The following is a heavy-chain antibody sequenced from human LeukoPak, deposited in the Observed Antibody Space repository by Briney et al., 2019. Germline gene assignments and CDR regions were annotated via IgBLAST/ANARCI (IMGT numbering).Heavy chain of an antibody. CDR2: IYSGGST. V-gene: IGHV3-66*01. D-gene: IGHD3-9*01. CDR3: ARVFDGDYFDY. J-gene: IGHJ4*02. CDR1: GFTVSSNY. Sequence: PGGSLRLSCVASGFTVSSNYMSWVRQAPGKGLEWVSVIYSGGSTYYADSVKGRFTISRDNSKNTLYLQMNSLRAEDTAVYYCARVFDGDYFDYWGQGTLVTVSS.